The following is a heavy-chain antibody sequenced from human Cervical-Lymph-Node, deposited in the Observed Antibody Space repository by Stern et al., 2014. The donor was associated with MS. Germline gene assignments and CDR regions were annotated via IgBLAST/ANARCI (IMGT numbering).Heavy chain of an antibody. CDR1: GYTFTSYD. CDR2: INTNTGIT. CDR3: ASPSLPVY. J-gene: IGHJ4*02. V-gene: IGHV1-8*01. Sequence: QVQLVQSGAEVKKPGASLKVSCKASGYTFTSYDINWVRQATGPGLEWMGWINTNTGITAYAKEVPGRGTMTRNTSLRTAYMELSSLKSEDTAVYCGASPSLPVYWGQGTLITVSS. D-gene: IGHD2-15*01.